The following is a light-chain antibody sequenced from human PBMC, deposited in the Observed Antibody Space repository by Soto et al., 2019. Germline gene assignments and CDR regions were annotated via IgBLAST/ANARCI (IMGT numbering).Light chain of an antibody. CDR1: QSVNIW. Sequence: DIQMTQSPSTVSASIGDRVTITCRASQSVNIWMAWYQQRSGKAPKVLISDASTLESGVPPRFSGRGSETEFNLTISSLQPADFGTYYCQQYKSFSWTFGQGTKVDIK. CDR2: DAS. CDR3: QQYKSFSWT. J-gene: IGKJ1*01. V-gene: IGKV1-5*01.